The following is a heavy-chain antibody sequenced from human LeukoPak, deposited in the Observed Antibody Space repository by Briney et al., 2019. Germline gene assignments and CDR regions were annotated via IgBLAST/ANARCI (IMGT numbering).Heavy chain of an antibody. D-gene: IGHD6-19*01. Sequence: GGSLRLSCAASGFTFSSYSMNWVRQAPGKGLEWVSSISSSSSYIYYADSVKGRFTISRDNAKNSLYLQMNSLRAEDTAVYYCASLAVAGTISYYYYYMDVWGKGTTVTVSS. CDR3: ASLAVAGTISYYYYYMDV. V-gene: IGHV3-21*01. CDR1: GFTFSSYS. J-gene: IGHJ6*03. CDR2: ISSSSSYI.